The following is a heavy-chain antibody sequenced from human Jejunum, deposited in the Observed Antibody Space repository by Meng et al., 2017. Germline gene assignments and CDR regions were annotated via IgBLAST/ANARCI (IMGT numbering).Heavy chain of an antibody. Sequence: LWGAGVCVVQPGDSLSLCCAASGFTFSGNWRRGCRQVPGKGLVWLSRINCDGSDISYADSVKGRFTISRDNAKNTLYLQMSSLRVEATAMSDCAKEFHGSGTSPWGQGTLVTVSS. CDR2: INCDGSDI. V-gene: IGHV3-74*01. CDR1: GFTFSGNW. J-gene: IGHJ5*02. CDR3: AKEFHGSGTSP. D-gene: IGHD3-10*01.